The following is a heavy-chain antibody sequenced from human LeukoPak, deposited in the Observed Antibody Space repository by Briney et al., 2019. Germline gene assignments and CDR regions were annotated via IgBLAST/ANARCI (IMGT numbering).Heavy chain of an antibody. J-gene: IGHJ4*02. Sequence: PSETLSLTCAVYGGSFSAYYWTWIHQPPGKGLEWIGEINYSGSTNYNPSPKSRVTISVDTSKNQFSLKLSSVTAADTAMYYCARNKSSGLKYWGQGTLVTVSS. D-gene: IGHD6-19*01. CDR2: INYSGST. CDR1: GGSFSAYY. V-gene: IGHV4-34*01. CDR3: ARNKSSGLKY.